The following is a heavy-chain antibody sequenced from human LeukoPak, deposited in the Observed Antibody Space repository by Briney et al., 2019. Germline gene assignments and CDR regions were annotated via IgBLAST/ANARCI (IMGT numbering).Heavy chain of an antibody. CDR1: GFTFSTYW. Sequence: PGGSLRLSCAASGFTFSTYWMHWVRQAPGKGLVWVSRIKSDGSTTSYADPAKGRFTISRDNAKNTLYLQMNSLRAEDTAVYYCASSWSLTNWGQGTLVTVSS. J-gene: IGHJ4*02. D-gene: IGHD6-13*01. CDR2: IKSDGSTT. V-gene: IGHV3-74*01. CDR3: ASSWSLTN.